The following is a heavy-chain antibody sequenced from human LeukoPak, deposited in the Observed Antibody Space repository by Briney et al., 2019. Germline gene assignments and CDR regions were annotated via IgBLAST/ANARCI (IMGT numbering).Heavy chain of an antibody. J-gene: IGHJ4*02. D-gene: IGHD6-13*01. CDR2: IIPIFGTA. CDR3: AREGQQLVYFDY. CDR1: GGTFSSYA. V-gene: IGHV1-69*13. Sequence: ASVKVSCKASGGTFSSYAISWVRQAPGQGLEWMGGIIPIFGTANYAQKFQGRVTITADESTSTAYMELSSLRSEDAAVYYCAREGQQLVYFDYWGQGTLVTVSS.